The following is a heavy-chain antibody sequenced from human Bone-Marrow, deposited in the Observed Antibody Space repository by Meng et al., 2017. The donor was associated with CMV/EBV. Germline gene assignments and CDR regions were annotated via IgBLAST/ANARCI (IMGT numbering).Heavy chain of an antibody. CDR2: IVVGSGYT. Sequence: SVKVSCKASGFSFTNAAVQWGRQARGEPLEWIGWIVVGSGYTSYAQKLQGGVTITRDMATSTAYMEVSSLRSDDTAVYYCASKAMDVWGQGTTVTVSS. CDR3: ASKAMDV. V-gene: IGHV1-58*01. J-gene: IGHJ6*02. CDR1: GFSFTNAA.